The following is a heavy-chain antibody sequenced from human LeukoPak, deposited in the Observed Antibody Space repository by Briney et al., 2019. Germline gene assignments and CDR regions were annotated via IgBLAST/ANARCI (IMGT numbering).Heavy chain of an antibody. V-gene: IGHV4-34*12. Sequence: SDTLSLTCAVYGESLNYYYWSWIRQSPGKGLEWIGDIFDGKTINYNPSLKSRVTISAATSSQQFSLNLKSVTAADTAVYFCASGAWATRLNSWAQGALVIVSS. J-gene: IGHJ4*02. CDR2: IFDGKTI. CDR3: ASGAWATRLNS. CDR1: GESLNYYY. D-gene: IGHD5-24*01.